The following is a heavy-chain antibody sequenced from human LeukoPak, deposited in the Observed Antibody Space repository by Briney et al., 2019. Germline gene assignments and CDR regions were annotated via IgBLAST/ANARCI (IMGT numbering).Heavy chain of an antibody. V-gene: IGHV4-59*01. J-gene: IGHJ4*02. CDR2: VSYSGST. D-gene: IGHD5-12*01. Sequence: SETLSLTCTVSGGSISSYYWNWIRQPPGKGLEWIAYVSYSGSTNYNPSLKSRVTISVDTSKNQFSLRLSSVTAADTAVYYCARQRGVATIQDYWGQGTLVTVSS. CDR1: GGSISSYY. CDR3: ARQRGVATIQDY.